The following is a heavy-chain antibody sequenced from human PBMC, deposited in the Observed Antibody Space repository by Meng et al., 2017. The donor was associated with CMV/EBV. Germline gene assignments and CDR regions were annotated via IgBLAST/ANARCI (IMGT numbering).Heavy chain of an antibody. CDR2: IIPIFGTA. CDR1: TCSSYA. V-gene: IGHV1-69*01. D-gene: IGHD3-3*01. Sequence: TCSSYAISWVRQAPEQGREWMGGIIPIFGTANYAQKFQGRVTITADESTSTAYMELSSLRSEDTAVYYCARVFAPNYDFWSGQRFDPWGKG. CDR3: ARVFAPNYDFWSGQRFDP. J-gene: IGHJ5*02.